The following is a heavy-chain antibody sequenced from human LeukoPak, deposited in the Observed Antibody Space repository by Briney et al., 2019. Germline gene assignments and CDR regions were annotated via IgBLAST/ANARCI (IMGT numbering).Heavy chain of an antibody. D-gene: IGHD3-22*01. CDR1: GYTFTGYY. CDR3: ARWKGKTISNYYDSSGLDY. J-gene: IGHJ4*02. CDR2: INPNSGGA. Sequence: ASVKVSCKASGYTFTGYYMHWVRQAPGQGPEWLGWINPNSGGAHFAQNFQGRVTLTRDTSISTAYMELSRLRSDDTAVYYCARWKGKTISNYYDSSGLDYWGQGTLVTVSS. V-gene: IGHV1-2*02.